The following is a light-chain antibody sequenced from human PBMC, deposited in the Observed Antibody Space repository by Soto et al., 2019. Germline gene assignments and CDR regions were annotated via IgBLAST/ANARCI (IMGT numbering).Light chain of an antibody. J-gene: IGKJ4*01. V-gene: IGKV3-11*01. Sequence: EIVFTHSPATLSLSPGDRATLYCRASQSVSRYLAWYQQKPGQAPRLLIYDASNTDTGIPARFSGSGSETEFTLTLTSVEAEDFAVDYCHQRSNWPSTFGGGNKVHIK. CDR3: HQRSNWPST. CDR1: QSVSRY. CDR2: DAS.